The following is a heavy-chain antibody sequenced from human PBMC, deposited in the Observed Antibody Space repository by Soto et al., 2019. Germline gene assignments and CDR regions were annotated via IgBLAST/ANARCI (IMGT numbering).Heavy chain of an antibody. Sequence: SVKVSCKASGYTFSSYYIHWVRQAPGQGLEWMGRIIPILGIANYAQKFQGRVTITADKSTSTAYMELSSLRSEDTAVYYCARARWGSYRYHNWFGPWGQGTLVTVSS. V-gene: IGHV1-69*04. CDR2: IIPILGIA. CDR1: GYTFSSYY. CDR3: ARARWGSYRYHNWFGP. J-gene: IGHJ5*02. D-gene: IGHD3-16*02.